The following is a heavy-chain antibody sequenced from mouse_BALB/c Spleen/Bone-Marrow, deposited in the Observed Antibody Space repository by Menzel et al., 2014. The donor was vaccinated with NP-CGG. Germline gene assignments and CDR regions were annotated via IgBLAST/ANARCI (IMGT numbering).Heavy chain of an antibody. V-gene: IGHV1S81*02. CDR3: TRGGDSPFAY. D-gene: IGHD2-13*01. CDR2: INPSNGGT. J-gene: IGHJ3*01. Sequence: QVRLQQPGAELVKPGASVKLSCKASGYTFTSYYMYWVKQGPGQGLEWIGEINPSNGGTNFNEKFKSKATLTVDKSSSTAYMQLSSLTSEDSAVYYCTRGGDSPFAYWGQGTLVTVSA. CDR1: GYTFTSYY.